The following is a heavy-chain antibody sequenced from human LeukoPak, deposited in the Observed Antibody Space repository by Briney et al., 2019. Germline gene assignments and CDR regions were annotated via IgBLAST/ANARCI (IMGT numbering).Heavy chain of an antibody. D-gene: IGHD4-4*01. J-gene: IGHJ6*02. CDR3: ARDGGYSNYANSMDV. V-gene: IGHV3-66*01. CDR2: IYTSSST. CDR1: GFNVRSNH. Sequence: GGSLRLSCAASGFNVRSNHMSWVRQAPGKGLDWVSMIYTSSSTYYADSVRGRFTISRDNSKNILHLEMSGLRAEDTAVYYCARDGGYSNYANSMDVWGQGTTVTVSS.